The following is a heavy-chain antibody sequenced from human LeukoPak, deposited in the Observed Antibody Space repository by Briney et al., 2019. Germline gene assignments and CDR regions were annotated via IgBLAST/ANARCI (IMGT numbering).Heavy chain of an antibody. D-gene: IGHD2-15*01. CDR3: ARGLEDYCSGGSCYSVFDY. J-gene: IGHJ4*02. V-gene: IGHV3-21*01. Sequence: GGSLRLSCAASGFTFSGYSMNWVRQAPGKGLEWVSSISSSSSYIYYADSVKGRFTISRDNAKNSLYLQMNSLRAEDTAVYYCARGLEDYCSGGSCYSVFDYWGQGTLVTVSS. CDR2: ISSSSSYI. CDR1: GFTFSGYS.